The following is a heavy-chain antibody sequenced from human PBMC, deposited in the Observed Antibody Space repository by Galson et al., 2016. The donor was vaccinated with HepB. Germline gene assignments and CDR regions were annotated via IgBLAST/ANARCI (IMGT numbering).Heavy chain of an antibody. CDR3: ASRSVYYDNIGPELSHAFVI. CDR1: AGSVSSSSYY. CDR2: IHHRGRT. Sequence: SETLSLTCTVSAGSVSSSSYYRAWMRQPPGKGLEWLGSIHHRGRTYYNPSLKSRVTISVDTSKNHFSLKLSSVTAADTAVYYCASRSVYYDNIGPELSHAFVIWGQGTMVTASS. V-gene: IGHV4-39*02. D-gene: IGHD3-22*01. J-gene: IGHJ3*02.